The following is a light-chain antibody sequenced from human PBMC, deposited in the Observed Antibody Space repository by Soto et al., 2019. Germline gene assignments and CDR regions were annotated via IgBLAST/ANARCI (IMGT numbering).Light chain of an antibody. Sequence: EIVMTQSPATLSVSPGDKATLACRASQSLSSSLAWYQQKPGQAPRLLIYGAYTRATGIPARFSGSGSGTEFTLTISSLQSEDFAVYYCQQYYDWPPVTFGPGTKVDIK. V-gene: IGKV3-15*01. CDR2: GAY. J-gene: IGKJ3*01. CDR3: QQYYDWPPVT. CDR1: QSLSSS.